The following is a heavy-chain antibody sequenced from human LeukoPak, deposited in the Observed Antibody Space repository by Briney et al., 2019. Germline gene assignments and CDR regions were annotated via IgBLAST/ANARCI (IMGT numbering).Heavy chain of an antibody. CDR3: ARDRGGYSYGPDLFDY. Sequence: GGSLRLSCAASGFTFDDYGMSWVRQAPGKGLEWVSYISSSGSTIYYADSVKGRFTISRDNAKNSLYLQTNSLRAEDTAVYYCARDRGGYSYGPDLFDYWGQGTLVTVSS. V-gene: IGHV3-48*04. D-gene: IGHD5-18*01. CDR1: GFTFDDYG. CDR2: ISSSGSTI. J-gene: IGHJ4*02.